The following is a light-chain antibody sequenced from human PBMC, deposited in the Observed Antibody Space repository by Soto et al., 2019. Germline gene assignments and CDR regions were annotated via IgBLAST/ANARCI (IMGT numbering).Light chain of an antibody. CDR2: AVS. CDR1: SSDIGSYNH. V-gene: IGLV2-14*03. Sequence: QSVLAQPASVSGSPGQSITISCSGTSSDIGSYNHVAWYQQFPGKSPKLMIYAVSDRPSGVSDRFSGSKSGITASLTLSGLQTEDEADYYCISYTDRQSYLFGTGTKV. CDR3: ISYTDRQSYL. J-gene: IGLJ1*01.